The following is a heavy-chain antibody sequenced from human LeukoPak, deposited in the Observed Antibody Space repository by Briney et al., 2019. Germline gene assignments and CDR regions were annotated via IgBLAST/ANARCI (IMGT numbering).Heavy chain of an antibody. V-gene: IGHV1-24*01. Sequence: ASVKVSCKVSGYTLTELSMHWVRQAPGKGLEWMGGFDPEDGETIYAQKFQGRVTMTEDTSTDTPYMELSSLRSEDTAVYYCATIDGHYDSSGYWGQGTLVIVSS. CDR3: ATIDGHYDSSGY. J-gene: IGHJ4*02. CDR1: GYTLTELS. CDR2: FDPEDGET. D-gene: IGHD3-22*01.